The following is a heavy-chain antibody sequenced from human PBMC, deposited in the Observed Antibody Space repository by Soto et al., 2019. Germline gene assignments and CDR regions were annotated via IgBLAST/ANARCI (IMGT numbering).Heavy chain of an antibody. CDR1: GFTFNTYW. Sequence: EVQLVESGGGLVQPGGSLRLSCAASGFTFNTYWMHWVRQAPGKGLVWVSRATSDGSSTTYADSVKGRFTISRDNARNTLYLQMNSLRAEDTAVYYRTRVVRFGSAEYSYSYGMDVWGQGTTVTVSS. D-gene: IGHD3-10*01. J-gene: IGHJ6*02. CDR3: TRVVRFGSAEYSYSYGMDV. V-gene: IGHV3-74*03. CDR2: ATSDGSST.